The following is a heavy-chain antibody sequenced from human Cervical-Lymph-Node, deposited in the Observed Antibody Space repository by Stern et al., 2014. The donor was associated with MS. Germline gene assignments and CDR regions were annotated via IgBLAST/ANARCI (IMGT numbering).Heavy chain of an antibody. CDR1: GYNFSKYW. CDR3: AREDWIMGIV. V-gene: IGHV5-51*01. CDR2: IFPGDSDT. D-gene: IGHD2-21*01. Sequence: EVQLVESGAELKKPGESLKISCKGSGYNFSKYWLPWGRQMPGKGLEWMGIIFPGDSDTRFSPSFQGHVTISADTSINPAYLQWNTLRAADTAIYYCAREDWIMGIVWGLGTRVAVSS. J-gene: IGHJ4*02.